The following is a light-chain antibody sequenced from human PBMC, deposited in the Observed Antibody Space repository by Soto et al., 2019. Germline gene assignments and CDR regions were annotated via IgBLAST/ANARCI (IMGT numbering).Light chain of an antibody. V-gene: IGKV3-15*01. CDR3: LQNNNWPYS. J-gene: IGKJ2*03. Sequence: ETVMTQSPATLSVSPGERVTVSCRASESVNSNLAWYQQRPGQPPRVLIYGATTRAAGIPARFSGSGSGTEFVLNINSLQSEDFAVYYCLQNNNWPYSFGQGTKLEI. CDR1: ESVNSN. CDR2: GAT.